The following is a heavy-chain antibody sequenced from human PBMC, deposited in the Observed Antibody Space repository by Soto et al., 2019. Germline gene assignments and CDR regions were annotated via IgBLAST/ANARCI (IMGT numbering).Heavy chain of an antibody. CDR3: ARSEGATIFYYFDY. CDR2: ISYDGSNK. CDR1: GFTFSSYA. D-gene: IGHD3-3*01. J-gene: IGHJ4*02. Sequence: LRLSCAASGFTFSSYAMHWVRQAPGKGLEWVAVISYDGSNKYYADSVKGRFTISRDNSKNTLYLQMNSLRAEDTAVYYCARSEGATIFYYFDYWGQGTLVTVSS. V-gene: IGHV3-30-3*01.